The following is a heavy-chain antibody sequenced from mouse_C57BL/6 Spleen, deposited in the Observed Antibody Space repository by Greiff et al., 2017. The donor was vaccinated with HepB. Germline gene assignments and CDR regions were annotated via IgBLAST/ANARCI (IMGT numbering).Heavy chain of an antibody. V-gene: IGHV1-4*01. Sequence: VQLQQSGAELARPGASVKMSCKASGYTFPSYTMHWVKQRPGQGLEWIGYINPSSGYTKYNQKFKDKATLTADKSSSTAYMQLSSLTSEDSAVYYCARDYYARRGYYFDYWGQGTTLTVSS. CDR3: ARDYYARRGYYFDY. D-gene: IGHD1-1*01. CDR2: INPSSGYT. J-gene: IGHJ2*01. CDR1: GYTFPSYT.